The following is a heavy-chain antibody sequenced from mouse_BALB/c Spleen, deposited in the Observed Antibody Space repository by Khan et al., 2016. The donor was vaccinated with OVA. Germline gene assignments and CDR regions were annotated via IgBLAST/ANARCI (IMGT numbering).Heavy chain of an antibody. CDR1: GFNIKDTY. CDR3: APDRSGPFAY. D-gene: IGHD3-2*01. J-gene: IGHJ3*01. CDR2: IDPANGNT. V-gene: IGHV14-3*02. Sequence: VQLKESGAELVKPGASVKLSCTTSGFNIKDTYIHWVKQRPEQGLEWIGRIDPANGNTKYDAKFQGKATITADASSKTAYLQLSSLTTDDTASKCCAPDRSGPFAYWGQGTLVTVSA.